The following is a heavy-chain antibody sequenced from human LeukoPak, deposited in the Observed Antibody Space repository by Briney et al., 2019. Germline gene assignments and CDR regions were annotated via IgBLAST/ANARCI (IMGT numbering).Heavy chain of an antibody. CDR2: FDPEDGET. CDR3: ATDKGYYGSRSYHYYFDY. V-gene: IGHV1-24*01. D-gene: IGHD3-10*01. CDR1: GYTLTELS. J-gene: IGHJ4*02. Sequence: GASVKVSCKVSGYTLTELSMHWVRQAPGKGLEWMGGFDPEDGETIYAQKFQGRVTMTEDTSTDTAYMELSSLRSEDTAVYYCATDKGYYGSRSYHYYFDYWCQGTLVTVSS.